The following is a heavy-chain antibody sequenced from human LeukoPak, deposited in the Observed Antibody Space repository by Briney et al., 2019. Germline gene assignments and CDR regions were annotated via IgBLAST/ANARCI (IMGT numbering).Heavy chain of an antibody. D-gene: IGHD6-6*01. J-gene: IGHJ4*02. CDR2: FSGSGGNT. Sequence: GGSLRLSCAASGFTFSNYAMNWVRQAPGKGLEWVSTFSGSGGNTYYADSVKGRFTISRDDSKNTLYLQIDSLRAEDTAVYYCARDLGIAARPVFDHWGQGTLVTVSS. CDR3: ARDLGIAARPVFDH. V-gene: IGHV3-23*01. CDR1: GFTFSNYA.